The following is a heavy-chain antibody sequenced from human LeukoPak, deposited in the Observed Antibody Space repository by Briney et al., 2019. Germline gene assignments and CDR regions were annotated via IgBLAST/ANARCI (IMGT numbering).Heavy chain of an antibody. CDR1: GYTFTSYG. Sequence: ASVKVSCKASGYTFTSYGISWVRQAPGQGLEWMGWISAYNGNTNYAQKLQGRVTMTTDTSTSTAYMELRSLRSDDTAVYYCARDIMGSSSWHRAVLIFDYWGQGTLVTVSS. CDR2: ISAYNGNT. V-gene: IGHV1-18*01. D-gene: IGHD6-13*01. CDR3: ARDIMGSSSWHRAVLIFDY. J-gene: IGHJ4*02.